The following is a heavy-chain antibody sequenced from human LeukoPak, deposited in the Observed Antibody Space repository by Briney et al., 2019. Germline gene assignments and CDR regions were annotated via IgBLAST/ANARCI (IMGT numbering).Heavy chain of an antibody. CDR1: GFTFSSYA. Sequence: AGGSLRLSCAASGFTFSSYAMSWVRQAPGKGLEWVSAISGSGGSTYYADSVKGRFTISRDNSKNTLYLQMNSLRVEDTAVYYCAKDFHGDFSPGYYGMDVWGQGTTVTVSS. J-gene: IGHJ6*02. CDR2: ISGSGGST. CDR3: AKDFHGDFSPGYYGMDV. V-gene: IGHV3-23*01. D-gene: IGHD4-17*01.